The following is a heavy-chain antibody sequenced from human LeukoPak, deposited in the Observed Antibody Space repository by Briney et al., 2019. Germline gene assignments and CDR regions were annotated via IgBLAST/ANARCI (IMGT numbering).Heavy chain of an antibody. Sequence: SETLSLTCTVSGVPITSYYWNWIRQPPGKGLEWIGYIHYSERTNYNPSLKSRVTISVDTSKNQVSLKLSSVTAADTAVYYCARHLFPSGSSSLGYWGQGTLVTVSS. CDR1: GVPITSYY. CDR2: IHYSERT. J-gene: IGHJ4*02. CDR3: ARHLFPSGSSSLGY. D-gene: IGHD6-6*01. V-gene: IGHV4-59*08.